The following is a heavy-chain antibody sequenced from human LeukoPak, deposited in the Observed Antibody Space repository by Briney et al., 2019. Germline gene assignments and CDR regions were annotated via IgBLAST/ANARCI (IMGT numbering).Heavy chain of an antibody. CDR1: GFTFSNAW. CDR2: IKSKTDGGTT. D-gene: IGHD3-22*01. J-gene: IGHJ3*01. Sequence: PGGSLRLSCAASGFTFSNAWMTWVRQAPGKGLEWVGRIKSKTDGGTTDYAAPVKGRFTISRDDSKNTLYLQMNSLKTDDTAVYYCTTAGERSGWKASFDVWGQGTMVTVSS. CDR3: TTAGERSGWKASFDV. V-gene: IGHV3-15*01.